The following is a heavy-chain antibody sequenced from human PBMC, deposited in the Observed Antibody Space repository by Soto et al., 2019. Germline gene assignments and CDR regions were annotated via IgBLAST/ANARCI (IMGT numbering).Heavy chain of an antibody. D-gene: IGHD5-18*01. V-gene: IGHV3-23*01. CDR3: AKGGYTFAYE. Sequence: YPGGSLRLYCAASGYSFSTSSMAWVRQPPGKGLEWVSAISPSASDTLYADSVKGRFTISRDNSQNTLFLQMTSLRADDTAVYYCAKGGYTFAYEWGQGALVTVSS. CDR1: GYSFSTSS. J-gene: IGHJ4*02. CDR2: ISPSASDT.